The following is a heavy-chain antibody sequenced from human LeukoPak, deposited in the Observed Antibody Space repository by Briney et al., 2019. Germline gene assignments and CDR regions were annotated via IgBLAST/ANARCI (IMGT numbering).Heavy chain of an antibody. CDR1: GGSISSSNR. D-gene: IGHD3-22*01. Sequence: SETLSLTCAVSGGSISSSNRWSWVRQPPGKGLEGIGEIYHSGSTNYNPSLKSRVTISVDKSKNQFSLKLSSVTAADTAVYYCARAPPYYYDSSGYYAGGDFDYWGQGTLVTVSS. V-gene: IGHV4-4*02. J-gene: IGHJ4*02. CDR3: ARAPPYYYDSSGYYAGGDFDY. CDR2: IYHSGST.